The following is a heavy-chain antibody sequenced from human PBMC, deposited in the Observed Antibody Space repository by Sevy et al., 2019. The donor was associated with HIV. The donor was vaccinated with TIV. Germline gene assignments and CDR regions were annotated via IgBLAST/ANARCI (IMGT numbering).Heavy chain of an antibody. CDR3: ATAPGYYDSSPFDY. V-gene: IGHV3-15*01. J-gene: IGHJ4*02. D-gene: IGHD3-22*01. Sequence: GGSLRLSCAVSGFTFSNAWMNWVRQAPGTGLQWVGLIKSKIDGETTDYAAPVKGRFTISREDSKNTVYLQMNSLKTEDTAVYYCATAPGYYDSSPFDYWGPATLFTVFS. CDR1: GFTFSNAW. CDR2: IKSKIDGETT.